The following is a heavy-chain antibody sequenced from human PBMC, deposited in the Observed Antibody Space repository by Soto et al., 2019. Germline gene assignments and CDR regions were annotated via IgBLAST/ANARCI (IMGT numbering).Heavy chain of an antibody. CDR1: GCSLSTSGLG. CDR2: IYWDDDK. D-gene: IGHD3-10*01. CDR3: AHRQDGYYYSVGSFPFAF. J-gene: IGHJ4*02. Sequence: QITLKESGPTLVKPTQTLTLTCTFSGCSLSTSGLGVCWMRQSPGQALELLALIYWDDDKRYSPSLKSRLTIKKDTSKHKVVLTMTNMNPVDTGTYYCAHRQDGYYYSVGSFPFAFWGQGTLVTVSS. V-gene: IGHV2-5*02.